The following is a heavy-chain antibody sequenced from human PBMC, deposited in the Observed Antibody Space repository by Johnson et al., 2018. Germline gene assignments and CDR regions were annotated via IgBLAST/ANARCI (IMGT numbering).Heavy chain of an antibody. V-gene: IGHV3-7*01. D-gene: IGHD3-3*01. Sequence: VQLVQSGGGLVQPGGSLRLSCAASGFTFSSYWMSWVRQAPGKGLEWVANIKQDGSEKDYVDSVKGRFTISRANAKNSLYLQMNSLRAEDTAVYYCARSPSYYDFWSGEYYYYYYMDVWGKGTTVTVSS. CDR2: IKQDGSEK. CDR3: ARSPSYYDFWSGEYYYYYYMDV. CDR1: GFTFSSYW. J-gene: IGHJ6*03.